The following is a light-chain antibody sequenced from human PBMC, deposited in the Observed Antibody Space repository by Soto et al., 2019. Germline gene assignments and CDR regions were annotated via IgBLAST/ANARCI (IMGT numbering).Light chain of an antibody. Sequence: EIVLTQSPATLSLSPGEGASLSCRASQNISTYLAWYQQRPGQVPRLLIYGVFKRAPVIPARFSGSGSGTDFTLTVSGLETEDFATYYCQQRTNSPPWTFGQGTRVELK. J-gene: IGKJ1*01. CDR2: GVF. CDR3: QQRTNSPPWT. CDR1: QNISTY. V-gene: IGKV3-11*01.